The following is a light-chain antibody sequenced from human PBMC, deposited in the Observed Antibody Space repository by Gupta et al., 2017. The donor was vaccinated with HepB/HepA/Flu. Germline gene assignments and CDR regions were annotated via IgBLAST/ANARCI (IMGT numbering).Light chain of an antibody. CDR1: QSLVYSDGNTY. CDR3: MQGTHRPLT. Sequence: DNVMSESALPLSVIVRKPASISCRSSQSLVYSDGNTYLTWFQQRPGQSPRRLIYKVSNRDSGVPDRFSGSGSDTDFTLKISRVEAEDVGVYYCMQGTHRPLTFGGGTKVEIK. J-gene: IGKJ4*01. CDR2: KVS. V-gene: IGKV2-30*01.